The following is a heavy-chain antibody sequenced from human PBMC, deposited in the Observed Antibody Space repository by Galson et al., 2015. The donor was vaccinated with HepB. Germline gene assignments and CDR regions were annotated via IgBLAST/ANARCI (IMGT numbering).Heavy chain of an antibody. CDR2: INPNSGGT. CDR1: GYTFTGYY. V-gene: IGHV1-2*02. CDR3: ARDSEPFLDCSSTGCYVYQAY. D-gene: IGHD2-2*01. J-gene: IGHJ4*02. Sequence: SVKVSCKASGYTFTGYYMHWVRQAPGQGLEWMGWINPNSGGTNYAQKFQGRVTMTRDTSISTAYMELSRLRSDDTAVYYCARDSEPFLDCSSTGCYVYQAYWGQGTLVTVSS.